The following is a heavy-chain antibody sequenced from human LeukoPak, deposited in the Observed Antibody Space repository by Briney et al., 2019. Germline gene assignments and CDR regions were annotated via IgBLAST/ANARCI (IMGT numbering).Heavy chain of an antibody. CDR1: GFTFGSYG. D-gene: IGHD3-10*01. CDR3: ARGSDVLLWFGESIDY. V-gene: IGHV3-33*01. J-gene: IGHJ4*02. CDR2: IWYDGSNK. Sequence: GGSLRLSCAASGFTFGSYGMHWVRQAPGKGLEWVAVIWYDGSNKYYADSVKGRFTISRDNSKNTLYLQMNSLRAEDTAVYYCARGSDVLLWFGESIDYWGQGTLVTVSS.